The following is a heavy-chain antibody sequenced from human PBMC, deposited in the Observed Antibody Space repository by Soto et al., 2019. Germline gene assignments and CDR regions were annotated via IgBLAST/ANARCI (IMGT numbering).Heavy chain of an antibody. CDR3: ARGRCSGGSCYSLGVFYYMDV. CDR1: GGTLSSYT. V-gene: IGHV1-69*02. Sequence: QVQLVQSGAEVKKPGSSVKVSCKASGGTLSSYTISWVRQAPGQGLEWMGRIIPILGIANYAQKFQGRVTITADKSTSTAYMELSSLRSEDTAVYYCARGRCSGGSCYSLGVFYYMDVWGKGTTVTDSS. D-gene: IGHD2-15*01. CDR2: IIPILGIA. J-gene: IGHJ6*03.